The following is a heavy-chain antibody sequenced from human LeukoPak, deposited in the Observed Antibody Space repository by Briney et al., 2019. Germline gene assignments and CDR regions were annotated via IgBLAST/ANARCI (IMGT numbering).Heavy chain of an antibody. CDR2: INHSGST. D-gene: IGHD3-16*02. V-gene: IGHV4-34*01. J-gene: IGHJ6*02. Sequence: SETLSLTCAVYGGSFSGYYWSWIRQPPGKGLEWIGEINHSGSTNYNPSLKSRVTVSVDTSKNQFSLKLSSVTAADTAVYYCARSFYYYYGMDVWGQGTTVTVSS. CDR1: GGSFSGYY. CDR3: ARSFYYYYGMDV.